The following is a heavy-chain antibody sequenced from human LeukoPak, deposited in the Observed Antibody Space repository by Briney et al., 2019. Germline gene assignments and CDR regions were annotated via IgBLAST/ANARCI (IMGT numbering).Heavy chain of an antibody. V-gene: IGHV3-66*01. CDR3: ARVRRDSSGYYYFDY. CDR1: GFTVSSNY. CDR2: IYSGGST. D-gene: IGHD3-22*01. Sequence: GGSLRLSCAASGFTVSSNYMSWVRQAPGKGLEWVSVIYSGGSTYYADSVKGRFTISRDNSKNTLYLQMNSLRAEDTAVYYRARVRRDSSGYYYFDYWGQGTLVTVSS. J-gene: IGHJ4*02.